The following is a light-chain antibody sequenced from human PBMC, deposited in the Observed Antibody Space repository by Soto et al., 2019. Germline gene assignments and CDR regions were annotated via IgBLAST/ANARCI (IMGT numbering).Light chain of an antibody. Sequence: AIRMTQSPSSFSASTGDRVTITCRASQGISSYLAGYQQKPGKAPKLLIYAASTLQSGVPSRFSVSGSGTDFTLTISCLQSEDFATYYCQQYYSYPRTFGGGTKVEIK. V-gene: IGKV1-8*01. CDR3: QQYYSYPRT. J-gene: IGKJ4*01. CDR2: AAS. CDR1: QGISSY.